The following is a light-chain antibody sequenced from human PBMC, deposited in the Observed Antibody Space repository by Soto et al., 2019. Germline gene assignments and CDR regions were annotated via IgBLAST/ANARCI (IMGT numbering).Light chain of an antibody. CDR1: SSDVGGYKY. J-gene: IGLJ1*01. V-gene: IGLV2-14*01. CDR2: DVS. Sequence: QSALTQPASVSGSPGQSITISCTGTSSDVGGYKYVSWYQHHPGKGPKLMLYDVSNRPSGVSNRFSGSKSGNTASLTISGLQAEDEADYYCSSYTSSTTSVFGTGTKVTVL. CDR3: SSYTSSTTSV.